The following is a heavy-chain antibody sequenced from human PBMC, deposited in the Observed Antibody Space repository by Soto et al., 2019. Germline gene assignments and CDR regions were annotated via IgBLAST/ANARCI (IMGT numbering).Heavy chain of an antibody. CDR2: IYYSGST. Sequence: SETLSLTCTVSGGSISSYYWSWILQPPGKGLEWIGYIYYSGSTNYNPSLKSRVTISVDTSKNQFSLKLSSVTAADTAVYYCARNTYYYGSGILMGDWFDPWGQGTLVTVSS. V-gene: IGHV4-59*01. J-gene: IGHJ5*02. D-gene: IGHD3-10*01. CDR3: ARNTYYYGSGILMGDWFDP. CDR1: GGSISSYY.